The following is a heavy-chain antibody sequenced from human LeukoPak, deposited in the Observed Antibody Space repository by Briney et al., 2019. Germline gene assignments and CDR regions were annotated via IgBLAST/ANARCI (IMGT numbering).Heavy chain of an antibody. CDR1: GFTFSFAA. D-gene: IGHD5-18*01. Sequence: GGSLRLSCAASGFTFSFAAMTWVRQAPGKGLQWVSGLSAGGGSTYYADSVKGRFTISRDNSKNTLYLQMNSLRVEDSAVYYCARDGGAYSYGKYHFDYWGQGTLVTVSS. CDR2: LSAGGGST. CDR3: ARDGGAYSYGKYHFDY. V-gene: IGHV3-23*01. J-gene: IGHJ4*02.